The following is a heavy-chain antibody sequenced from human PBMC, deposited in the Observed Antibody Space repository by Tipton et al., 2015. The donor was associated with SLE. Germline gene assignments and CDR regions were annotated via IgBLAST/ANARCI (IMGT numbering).Heavy chain of an antibody. Sequence: LRLSCAVYGGSFSGYYWSWIRQPPGKGLEWIGEINHSGSTNYNPSLKSRVTISVDTSKNLFSLKLSSVTAADTAVYYCARAGLLALWGWRYYYGMDVWGQGTTVTVSS. CDR2: INHSGST. CDR1: GGSFSGYY. D-gene: IGHD3-3*01. CDR3: ARAGLLALWGWRYYYGMDV. J-gene: IGHJ6*02. V-gene: IGHV4-34*01.